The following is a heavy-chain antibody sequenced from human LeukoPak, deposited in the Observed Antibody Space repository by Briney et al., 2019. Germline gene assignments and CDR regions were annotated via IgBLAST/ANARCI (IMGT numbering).Heavy chain of an antibody. D-gene: IGHD2/OR15-2a*01. CDR2: VHLNGRT. J-gene: IGHJ4*02. V-gene: IGHV4-4*02. CDR1: GGSISTTNW. CDR3: AREGGFYRPLDY. Sequence: PSETLSLTCDVSGGSISTTNWWTSVRQPPGGGLEWIGEVHLNGRTHYSPSLESRVTMSVDMSENHISLQLTSVTAADTAVYYCAREGGFYRPLDYSGPGTLVIVSS.